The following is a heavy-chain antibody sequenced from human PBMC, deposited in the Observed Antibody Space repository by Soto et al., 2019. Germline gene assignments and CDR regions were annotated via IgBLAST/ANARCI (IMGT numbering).Heavy chain of an antibody. CDR2: IYYSGST. D-gene: IGHD3-16*01. V-gene: IGHV4-59*08. CDR3: ARLNIWGSYHENNWFDP. Sequence: SETLSLTCTVSGGSISSYYWSWIRQPPGKGLEWIGYIYYSGSTNYNPSLKSRVTISVDTSKNQFSLKLSSVTAADTAVYYCARLNIWGSYHENNWFDPWGQGTLVTVSS. J-gene: IGHJ5*02. CDR1: GGSISSYY.